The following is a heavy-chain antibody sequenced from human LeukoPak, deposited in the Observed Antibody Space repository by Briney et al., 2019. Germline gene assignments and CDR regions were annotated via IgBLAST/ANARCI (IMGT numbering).Heavy chain of an antibody. CDR3: ARGRYYYDSSGYYYFDY. CDR2: IYYSGST. Sequence: SETLSLTCTVSGGSISSSNYYWGWIRQPPGKGLEWIGSIYYSGSTYYNPSLKSRVTMSVDTSKNQFSLKLSSVTAADTAVYYCARGRYYYDSSGYYYFDYWGQGTLVTVSS. J-gene: IGHJ4*02. D-gene: IGHD3-22*01. CDR1: GGSISSSNYY. V-gene: IGHV4-39*07.